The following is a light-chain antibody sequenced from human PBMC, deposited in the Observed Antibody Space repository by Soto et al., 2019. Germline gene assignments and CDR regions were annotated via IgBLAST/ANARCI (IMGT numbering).Light chain of an antibody. CDR2: DVS. J-gene: IGLJ2*01. CDR1: SSDVGGYNY. CDR3: SSYTSSSTVV. V-gene: IGLV2-14*01. Sequence: QSALTQPASVXXXXXXXXXXXCTGTSSDVGGYNYVSWYQQHPGKAPKLMIXDVSNRPSGVSNRFSGSKSGNTASLTISGLQAEDEADYYCSSYTSSSTVVFGGGTKVTVL.